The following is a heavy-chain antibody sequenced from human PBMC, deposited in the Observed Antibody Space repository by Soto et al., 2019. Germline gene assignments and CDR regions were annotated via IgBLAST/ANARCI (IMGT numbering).Heavy chain of an antibody. Sequence: QLQLQESGPGLVKPSETLSLTCTVSGGSISSSSHYWDWIRQPPGKGLEWIGSMHYSGDSHYNPSLRSRVIISVDTSKHQFPVKLTSVTAADTAVYYCASLMGFTVTTYNRGYDLWGRGNLVTVSS. J-gene: IGHJ2*01. CDR2: MHYSGDS. D-gene: IGHD4-17*01. V-gene: IGHV4-39*01. CDR3: ASLMGFTVTTYNRGYDL. CDR1: GGSISSSSHY.